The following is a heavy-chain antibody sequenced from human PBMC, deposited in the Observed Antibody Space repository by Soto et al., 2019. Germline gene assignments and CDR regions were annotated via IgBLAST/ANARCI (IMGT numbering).Heavy chain of an antibody. CDR1: GFTFSSYA. CDR3: ARDDELEYTFDY. D-gene: IGHD3-3*01. J-gene: IGHJ4*02. V-gene: IGHV3-30*04. CDR2: ISYDGRNK. Sequence: GGSLRLSCAASGFTFSSYAMHWVRQAPGKGLEGVAVISYDGRNKYYADSVKGRFTISRDNSKNTLYLQMNSLRAEDTAVYYCARDDELEYTFDYWGQGTLVTVSS.